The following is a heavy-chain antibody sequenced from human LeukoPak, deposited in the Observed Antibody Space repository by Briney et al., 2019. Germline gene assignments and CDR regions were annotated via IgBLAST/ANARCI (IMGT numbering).Heavy chain of an antibody. CDR2: INPNSGGT. CDR1: GYTFTGYY. Sequence: ASVKVSCKASGYTFTGYYMHWVRQAPGQGLEWMGWINPNSGGTNYAQKFQGRVTMTRDTSINTAYMELSRLRSDDTAVYYCASAGGRGVVRGEAGYWGQGTLVTVSS. CDR3: ASAGGRGVVRGEAGY. J-gene: IGHJ4*02. D-gene: IGHD3-10*02. V-gene: IGHV1-2*02.